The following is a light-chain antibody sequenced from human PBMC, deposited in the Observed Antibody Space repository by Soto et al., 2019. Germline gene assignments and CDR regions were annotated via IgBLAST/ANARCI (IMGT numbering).Light chain of an antibody. CDR1: QSISSW. CDR2: DAS. J-gene: IGKJ1*01. Sequence: RVPITCLASQSISSWLAWYQQKPGKAPKLLIYDASSLESGVPSRFSGSRSGTEYTLTIGSLQPEDFATYYCQQLNGSPWTFGQGTKVDIK. V-gene: IGKV1-5*01. CDR3: QQLNGSPWT.